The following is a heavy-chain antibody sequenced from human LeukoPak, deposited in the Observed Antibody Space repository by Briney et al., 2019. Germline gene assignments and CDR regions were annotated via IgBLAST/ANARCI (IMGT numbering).Heavy chain of an antibody. CDR1: GYTFTDYT. J-gene: IGHJ4*02. V-gene: IGHV1-3*03. Sequence: ASVKVSCKASGYTFTDYTMHWLRQALGQRLDWMGWINGGSGYTKYSPEFQGRVTITRDTSASTAYMELSSLRSEDTAVYYCARENGYYDSSGYYYEAFDYWGQGTLVTVSS. D-gene: IGHD3-22*01. CDR3: ARENGYYDSSGYYYEAFDY. CDR2: INGGSGYT.